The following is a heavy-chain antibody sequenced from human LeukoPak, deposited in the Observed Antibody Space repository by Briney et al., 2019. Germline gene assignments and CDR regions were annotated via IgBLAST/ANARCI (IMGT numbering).Heavy chain of an antibody. J-gene: IGHJ4*02. D-gene: IGHD2-2*01. Sequence: GGSLRLSCAASGFTFSSYWMSWVRQAPGKGLEWVANIKQDGSEKYYVDSVKGRFTISRDNAKNSLYLQMNSLRAEDTAVYYCARDGEYCSSTSCQNEAFDYWGQGTLVTVSS. CDR2: IKQDGSEK. CDR3: ARDGEYCSSTSCQNEAFDY. V-gene: IGHV3-7*01. CDR1: GFTFSSYW.